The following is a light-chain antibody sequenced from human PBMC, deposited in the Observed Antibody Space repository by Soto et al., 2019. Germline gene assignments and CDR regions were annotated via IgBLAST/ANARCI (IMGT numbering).Light chain of an antibody. Sequence: QSALTQPRSVSGSPGQSGTISCTGTSSDVGGYNYGSWYQQHPGKAPKLMIYDVSKRPSGVPHRFSGSKSGNTASLTISGLQGEDEADYYCCSYAGSYTWVFGGGTKVTVL. V-gene: IGLV2-11*01. CDR2: DVS. CDR3: CSYAGSYTWV. J-gene: IGLJ3*02. CDR1: SSDVGGYNY.